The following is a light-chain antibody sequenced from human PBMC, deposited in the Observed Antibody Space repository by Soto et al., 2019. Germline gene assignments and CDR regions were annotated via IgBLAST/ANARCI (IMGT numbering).Light chain of an antibody. Sequence: EIVLTQSPATLSLSPGERATLSCRASQSASSYLAWYQQKPGQAPRLLIYDASNKATGIPARFSGSGSGTDFTLTISSLEPEDFAVYYCQQHSNWPWTFGQGTKVEIK. CDR3: QQHSNWPWT. CDR1: QSASSY. J-gene: IGKJ1*01. V-gene: IGKV3-11*01. CDR2: DAS.